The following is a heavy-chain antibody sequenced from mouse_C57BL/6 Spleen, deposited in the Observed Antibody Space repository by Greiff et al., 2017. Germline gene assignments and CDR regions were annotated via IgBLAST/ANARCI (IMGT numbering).Heavy chain of an antibody. CDR3: ARYELLRYGAMDY. CDR2: INPSNGGT. CDR1: GYTFTSYW. V-gene: IGHV1-53*01. Sequence: QVQLQQSGTELVKPGASVKLSCKASGYTFTSYWMHWVKQRPGQGLEWIGNINPSNGGTNYNEKFKSKATLTVDKSSSTAYMQLSSLTSEDSAVYYCARYELLRYGAMDYWGQGTSVTVSS. J-gene: IGHJ4*01. D-gene: IGHD1-1*01.